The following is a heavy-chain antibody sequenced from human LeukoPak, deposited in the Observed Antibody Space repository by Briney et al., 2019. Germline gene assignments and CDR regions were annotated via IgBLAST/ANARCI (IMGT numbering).Heavy chain of an antibody. CDR2: ISGSGVTT. D-gene: IGHD3-22*01. CDR1: GFTFSSFP. V-gene: IGHV3-23*01. Sequence: PGGSLRLSCAASGFTFSSFPMGWVRQAPGKGLEWVSVISGSGVTTYYADSVKGRFTISRDNSKNTLYLQMNSLRAEDTAVYYCARDLVGIVNNAFDIWGQGTMVTVSS. CDR3: ARDLVGIVNNAFDI. J-gene: IGHJ3*02.